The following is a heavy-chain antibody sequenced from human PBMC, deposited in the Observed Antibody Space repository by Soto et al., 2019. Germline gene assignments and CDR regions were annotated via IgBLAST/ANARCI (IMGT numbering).Heavy chain of an antibody. Sequence: GASVKVSCKASGYSFMSHYIHWVRQAPGQGLEWMGTIFPGGINKAYAQKFQGRVTMTKDTSTSTAYMELGSLRSEDTAVYYCARTAVLRFFYGMDVWGQGTTVTVSS. D-gene: IGHD3-3*01. CDR1: GYSFMSHY. CDR3: ARTAVLRFFYGMDV. V-gene: IGHV1-46*01. CDR2: IFPGGINK. J-gene: IGHJ6*02.